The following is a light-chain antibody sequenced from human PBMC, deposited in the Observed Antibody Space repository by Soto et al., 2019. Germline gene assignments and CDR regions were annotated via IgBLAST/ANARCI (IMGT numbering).Light chain of an antibody. Sequence: QSALTQPASVSGSPGQSITISCTGTSSDVGSYNLVSWYQQHPGKAPKLMIYEGSKRPSGVSNRFSGSKSGNTASLTSSVLQAEDEADYYCCSYAGSSTFSYVFGTGTKVTVL. V-gene: IGLV2-23*03. CDR3: CSYAGSSTFSYV. CDR1: SSDVGSYNL. CDR2: EGS. J-gene: IGLJ1*01.